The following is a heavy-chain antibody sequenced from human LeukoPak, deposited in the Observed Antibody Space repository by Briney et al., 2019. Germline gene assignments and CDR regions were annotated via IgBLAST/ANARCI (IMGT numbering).Heavy chain of an antibody. J-gene: IGHJ6*02. CDR1: GFTFSSYA. D-gene: IGHD6-19*01. CDR2: ISYDGSNK. Sequence: GGSLSLSCAASGFTFSSYAMHWVRQAPGKGLEWVAVISYDGSNKYYADSVKGRFTISRDNSKNTLYLQMNSLRAEDTAVYYCARGPSGWYYYYGMDVWGQGTTVTVSS. V-gene: IGHV3-30-3*01. CDR3: ARGPSGWYYYYGMDV.